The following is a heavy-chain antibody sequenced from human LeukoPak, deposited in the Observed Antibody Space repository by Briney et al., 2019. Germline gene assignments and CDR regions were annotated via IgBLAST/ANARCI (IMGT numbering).Heavy chain of an antibody. D-gene: IGHD3-22*01. J-gene: IGHJ3*02. V-gene: IGHV4-39*01. CDR3: ARQNADSSGYYYAFDM. Sequence: SGTLSLTCTVSGGSISSSSYYWGWIRQPPGKGLEGSGSIYYSRSTYYNPSLKSRVTISVNTSKNQFSLKLSSVTAADTAVYYCARQNADSSGYYYAFDMWGQGTMVSVSS. CDR1: GGSISSSSYY. CDR2: IYYSRST.